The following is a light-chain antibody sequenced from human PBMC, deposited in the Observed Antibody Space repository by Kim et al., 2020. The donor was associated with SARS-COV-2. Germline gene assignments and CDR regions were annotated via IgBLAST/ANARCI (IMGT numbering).Light chain of an antibody. J-gene: IGLJ2*01. CDR1: SIGSKS. Sequence: PGKTARITWGGNSIGSKSVPWYQQKPGQAPVLVISYDSDRPSGIPERFSGSNSGNTATLTINRVETEDEADYYCQVWDSSSDHRVVFGGGTQLTVL. V-gene: IGLV3-21*04. CDR2: YDS. CDR3: QVWDSSSDHRVV.